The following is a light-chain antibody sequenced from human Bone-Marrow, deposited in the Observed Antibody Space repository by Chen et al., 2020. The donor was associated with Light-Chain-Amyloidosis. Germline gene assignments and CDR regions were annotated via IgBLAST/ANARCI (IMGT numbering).Light chain of an antibody. V-gene: IGLV1-47*01. CDR2: RNN. CDR1: SSNIGSNY. CDR3: AAWDDSLSGV. J-gene: IGLJ3*02. Sequence: QSVLTQPPSASGTPGQRVTISCSGSSSNIGSNYVYWYQQLPGMAPKLLIYRNNPRPSGVPDRFSGSKSGNSASRAISGLRSEDEADYYCAAWDDSLSGVFGGGTKLTVL.